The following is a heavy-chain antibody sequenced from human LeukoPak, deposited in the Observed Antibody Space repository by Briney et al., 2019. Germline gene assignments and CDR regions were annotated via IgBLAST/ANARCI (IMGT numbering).Heavy chain of an antibody. CDR1: GFTFSSYG. CDR3: ARTGTYYYDSSGYYRS. Sequence: GGSLRLSCAAPGFTFSSYGMHWVRQAPGKGLEWVAVIWYDGSNKYYADSVKGRFTISRDNSKDTLYLQMNSLRAEDTAVYYCARTGTYYYDSSGYYRSWGQGTLVTVSS. D-gene: IGHD3-22*01. CDR2: IWYDGSNK. J-gene: IGHJ4*02. V-gene: IGHV3-33*01.